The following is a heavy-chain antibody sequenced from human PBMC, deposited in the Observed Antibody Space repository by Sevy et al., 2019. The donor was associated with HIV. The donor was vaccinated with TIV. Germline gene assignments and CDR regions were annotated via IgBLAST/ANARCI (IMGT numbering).Heavy chain of an antibody. D-gene: IGHD2-15*01. V-gene: IGHV3-23*01. CDR3: AKDIRVALVVPSPGYGMDV. CDR2: INGSGDTT. CDR1: RFNFINYG. J-gene: IGHJ6*02. Sequence: GGSLRLSCAASRFNFINYGMSWVRQAPGKGLEWVSVINGSGDTTNYADSVKGRFVISRDNSKNTMYLQLNSLRAEDTAVYYCAKDIRVALVVPSPGYGMDVWGHGTSVTVSS.